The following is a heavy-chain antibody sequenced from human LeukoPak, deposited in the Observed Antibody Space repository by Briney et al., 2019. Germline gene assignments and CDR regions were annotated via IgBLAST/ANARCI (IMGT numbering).Heavy chain of an antibody. J-gene: IGHJ4*02. CDR1: GFTFSNAW. D-gene: IGHD3-10*01. Sequence: PGGSLRLSCAASGFTFSNAWMSWVRQAPGKGLEWVGRIKSKTDGGTTDYAAPVKGRFTISRDDSKNTLYLQMNSLKTEDTAVYYCTGVVLLWFGELTPGGEDFDYWGQGTLVTVSS. CDR3: TGVVLLWFGELTPGGEDFDY. CDR2: IKSKTDGGTT. V-gene: IGHV3-15*01.